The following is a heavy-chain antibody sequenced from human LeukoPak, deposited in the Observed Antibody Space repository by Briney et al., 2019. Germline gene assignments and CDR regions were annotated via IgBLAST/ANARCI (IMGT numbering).Heavy chain of an antibody. D-gene: IGHD1-26*01. CDR3: AKGDSGSYWGYFDY. CDR2: ISWNSGSI. Sequence: GGSLRLSCAASGFTFDDYAMHWVRQAPGKGLEWVSGISWNSGSIGYADSVKGRFTISRDNAKNPLYLQMNSLRAEDTALYYCAKGDSGSYWGYFDYWGQGTLVTVSS. CDR1: GFTFDDYA. V-gene: IGHV3-9*01. J-gene: IGHJ4*02.